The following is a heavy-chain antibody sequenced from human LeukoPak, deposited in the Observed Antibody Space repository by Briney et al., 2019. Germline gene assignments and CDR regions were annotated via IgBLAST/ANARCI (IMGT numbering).Heavy chain of an antibody. D-gene: IGHD6-13*01. CDR1: GYTFSTYW. CDR2: IYPDESDT. Sequence: GESLKISCKGSGYTFSTYWIGWVRQMPGKGLEWMGVIYPDESDTRYSPSFQGQVTISADKSISTAYLQWSSLKASDTAMYYCARHTADSSSWYRGYFDLWGRGTLVTVSS. J-gene: IGHJ2*01. V-gene: IGHV5-51*01. CDR3: ARHTADSSSWYRGYFDL.